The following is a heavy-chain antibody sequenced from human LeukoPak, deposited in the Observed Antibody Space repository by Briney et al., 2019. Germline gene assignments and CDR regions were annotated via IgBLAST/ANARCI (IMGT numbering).Heavy chain of an antibody. Sequence: SETLSLTCGVSGGSITNTNYWTWVRQPPGKGLEWIGEVNLQGSANYNPSLMGRVAIAVDTSENHISLQLTSVTAADTAVYYCAREGGPYRPLDYSGQGTLVTVFS. V-gene: IGHV4-4*02. CDR2: VNLQGSA. CDR3: AREGGPYRPLDY. J-gene: IGHJ4*02. CDR1: GGSITNTNY.